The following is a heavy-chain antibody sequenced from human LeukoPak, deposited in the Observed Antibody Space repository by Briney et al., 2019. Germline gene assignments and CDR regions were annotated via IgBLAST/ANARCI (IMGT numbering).Heavy chain of an antibody. CDR2: ISSSSSYI. V-gene: IGHV3-21*01. CDR3: AREIAARIFDY. J-gene: IGHJ4*02. D-gene: IGHD6-6*01. CDR1: GFTFSSYS. Sequence: GGSLRLSCAASGFTFSSYSMNWVRQAPGKGLEWVSSISSSSSYIYYADSVKGRFTISRDNAENSLYLQMNSLRAEDTAVYYCAREIAARIFDYWGQGTLVTVSS.